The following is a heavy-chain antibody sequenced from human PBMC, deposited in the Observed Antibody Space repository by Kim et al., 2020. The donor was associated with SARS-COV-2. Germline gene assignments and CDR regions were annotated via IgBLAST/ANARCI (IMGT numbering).Heavy chain of an antibody. V-gene: IGHV3-21*01. J-gene: IGHJ5*02. CDR3: ARGSIDYDILTGSEQLNPFDP. CDR2: ISSSSSYI. CDR1: GFTFSSYS. D-gene: IGHD3-9*01. Sequence: GGSLRLSCAASGFTFSSYSMNWVRQAPGKGLEWVSSISSSSSYIYYADSVKGRFTISRDNAKNSLYLQMNSLRAEDTAVYYCARGSIDYDILTGSEQLNPFDPWGQRTLVTVSS.